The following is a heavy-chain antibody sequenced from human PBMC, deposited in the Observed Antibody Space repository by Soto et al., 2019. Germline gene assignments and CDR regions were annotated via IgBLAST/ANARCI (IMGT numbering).Heavy chain of an antibody. CDR2: IYYSGST. Sequence: SETLSLTCTVSGGSISSSSYYWGWIRQPPGKGLEWIGSIYYSGSTYYNPSLKSRVTISVDTSKNQFSLKLSSVTAADTAVYYCARGVRDLRFYYFDYWGQGTLVTVSS. CDR1: GGSISSSSYY. CDR3: ARGVRDLRFYYFDY. V-gene: IGHV4-39*01. J-gene: IGHJ4*02. D-gene: IGHD3-3*01.